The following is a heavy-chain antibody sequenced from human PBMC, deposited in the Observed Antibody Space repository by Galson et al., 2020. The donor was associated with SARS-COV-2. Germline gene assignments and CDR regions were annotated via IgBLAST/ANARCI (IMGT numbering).Heavy chain of an antibody. D-gene: IGHD6-19*01. V-gene: IGHV4-34*01. CDR2: INHSGST. J-gene: IGHJ5*02. Sequence: SETLSLTCAVYGGSFSDYYWSWIRQPPGKGLEWIGEINHSGSTNYNPSLKSRVTVSIDTSKNQFSLKLISVTAADTAMYYCARGLAVAGLTWGQGTLVTVSS. CDR3: ARGLAVAGLT. CDR1: GGSFSDYY.